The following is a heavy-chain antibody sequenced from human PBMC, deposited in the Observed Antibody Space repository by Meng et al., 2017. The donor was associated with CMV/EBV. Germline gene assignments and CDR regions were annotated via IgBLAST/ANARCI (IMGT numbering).Heavy chain of an antibody. V-gene: IGHV3-74*01. Sequence: EVQLVESGGCLVQPGGSLGLSCAASGFTFSSYWMHWVRQVPGKGLVWVSRINSDGSSTSYADSVKGRFTISRDNAKNTLYLQMNSLRAEDTAVYSCATSLPGQWLTPDCWGQGSLVTVSS. CDR2: INSDGSST. D-gene: IGHD6-19*01. CDR3: ATSLPGQWLTPDC. CDR1: GFTFSSYW. J-gene: IGHJ4*02.